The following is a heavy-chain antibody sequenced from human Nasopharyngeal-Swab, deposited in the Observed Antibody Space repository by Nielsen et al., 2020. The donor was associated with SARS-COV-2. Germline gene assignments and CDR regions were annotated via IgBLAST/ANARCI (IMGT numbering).Heavy chain of an antibody. J-gene: IGHJ4*02. CDR1: GGSLSSSYW. Sequence: GSLRLSCAVSGGSLSSSYWWSWVRQPPGKGLEWIGEISHNGNANYHPSLKSRVTISLDESRNQFSLNLNSVTAADTAVYYCARSRRGAFDYWGQGTLVTVSS. CDR2: ISHNGNA. CDR3: ARSRRGAFDY. D-gene: IGHD2-2*01. V-gene: IGHV4-4*02.